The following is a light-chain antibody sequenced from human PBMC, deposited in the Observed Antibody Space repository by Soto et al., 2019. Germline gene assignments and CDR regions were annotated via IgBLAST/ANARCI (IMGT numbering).Light chain of an antibody. J-gene: IGKJ3*01. Sequence: EIVMTQSPATLTVSPGERATLSCRASQSVTSNLAWYQQKPGQAPRLLIYAASTRATGVPARFSGRGSGTEFTLTISRLEPEDFAVYYCQQYGSSLFSFGPGTKVDIK. CDR3: QQYGSSLFS. CDR1: QSVTSN. V-gene: IGKV3-15*01. CDR2: AAS.